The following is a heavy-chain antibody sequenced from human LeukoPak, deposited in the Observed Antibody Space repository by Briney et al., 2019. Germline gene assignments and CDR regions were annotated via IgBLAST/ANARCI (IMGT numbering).Heavy chain of an antibody. D-gene: IGHD3-10*01. Sequence: GGSLRLSCAASGFTFSSYAMSWVRQTPGKGLEWVSAISGSGDRTYYAESVKGRFSISRDNSKNTLYLQMHSLRAEDTAVYYCGKRELWHGSGEDAWGQGTTVTVSS. CDR2: ISGSGDRT. CDR3: GKRELWHGSGEDA. V-gene: IGHV3-23*01. CDR1: GFTFSSYA. J-gene: IGHJ6*02.